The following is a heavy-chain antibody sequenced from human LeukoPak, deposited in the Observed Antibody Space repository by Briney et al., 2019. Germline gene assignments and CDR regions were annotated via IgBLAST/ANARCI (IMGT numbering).Heavy chain of an antibody. V-gene: IGHV1-2*02. Sequence: ASVKVSFKASGYTLRDYYIYWVRQAPGQGVEWLGWLNPHSGGTNYAQKFQGRVTLTSDTSISTAYMELSRLRCDDTAVYYCARSYDFWSGPPFDPWGQGTLVTVSS. CDR2: LNPHSGGT. CDR3: ARSYDFWSGPPFDP. J-gene: IGHJ5*02. D-gene: IGHD3-3*01. CDR1: GYTLRDYY.